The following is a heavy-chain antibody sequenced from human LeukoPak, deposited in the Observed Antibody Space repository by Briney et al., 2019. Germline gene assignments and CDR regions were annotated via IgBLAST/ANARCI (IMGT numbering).Heavy chain of an antibody. CDR2: IYYSGST. CDR1: GGSISRGGYY. V-gene: IGHV4-31*03. D-gene: IGHD5-24*01. J-gene: IGHJ4*02. Sequence: SETLSLTCIVSGGSISRGGYYWSWISQHPGKGLEWIGYIYYSGSTYYKPSLRSGATIPVDTSKNQFSLKVSSVTAADTAVYYCARGRFLRWRQLPVDYWGQGTLVTVSS. CDR3: ARGRFLRWRQLPVDY.